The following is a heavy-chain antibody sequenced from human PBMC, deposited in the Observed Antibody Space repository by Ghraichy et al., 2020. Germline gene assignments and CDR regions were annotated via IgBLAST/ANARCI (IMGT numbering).Heavy chain of an antibody. CDR3: ARSWFPVANYYFDY. J-gene: IGHJ4*02. CDR1: GFDFTTYW. CDR2: IFPGDSET. V-gene: IGHV5-51*01. D-gene: IGHD3-9*01. Sequence: GESLNISCQVSGFDFTTYWIGWVRQMPGKGLEWMGIIFPGDSETRYSPSFQSQVTISADRSISTAYLQWSSLRASDTAMYYCARSWFPVANYYFDYWGQGTLVTVSS.